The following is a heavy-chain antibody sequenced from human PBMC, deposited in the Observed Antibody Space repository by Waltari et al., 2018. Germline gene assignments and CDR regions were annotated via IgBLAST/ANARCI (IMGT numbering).Heavy chain of an antibody. Sequence: QVKLVQSGAEVKKPGSSVKVSCKASGDTFSRYAISWVRQAPGQGLEWMGTSVPSFGTANYARKFQGRVTLTADKSTSTAYMELNSLTFEDTAIYFCARDTWGSNHYFEFWGQGTLVTVSS. CDR2: SVPSFGTA. CDR3: ARDTWGSNHYFEF. J-gene: IGHJ4*02. D-gene: IGHD3-16*01. CDR1: GDTFSRYA. V-gene: IGHV1-69*08.